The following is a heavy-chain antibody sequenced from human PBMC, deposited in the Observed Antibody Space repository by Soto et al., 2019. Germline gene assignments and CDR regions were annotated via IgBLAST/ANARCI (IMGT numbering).Heavy chain of an antibody. CDR2: IIPLFGTA. J-gene: IGHJ6*02. V-gene: IGHV1-69*13. Sequence: SVKVSCNASGGTFSCYAISWVRQAPGQGLAWMGGIIPLFGTANYAQKFQGRVTITADESTSTAYMELSSLRSEHTAVYYCARSYGKQQGGFIYYFHYGMYVWAQGTRVTVPS. CDR3: ARSYGKQQGGFIYYFHYGMYV. CDR1: GGTFSCYA. D-gene: IGHD6-13*01.